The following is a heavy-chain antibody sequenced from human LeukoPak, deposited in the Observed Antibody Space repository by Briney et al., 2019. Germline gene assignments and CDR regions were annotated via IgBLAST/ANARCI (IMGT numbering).Heavy chain of an antibody. J-gene: IGHJ4*02. V-gene: IGHV3-30*02. Sequence: GGSLRLSCAASGFTFSSYGMHWVRQAPGKGLEWVAFIRYDGSNKYYADSVKGRFTISRDNSKNTLYLQMNSLRAEDTALYYCAKDLTMVRGGPDYWGQGTLVTVSS. CDR1: GFTFSSYG. D-gene: IGHD3-10*01. CDR2: IRYDGSNK. CDR3: AKDLTMVRGGPDY.